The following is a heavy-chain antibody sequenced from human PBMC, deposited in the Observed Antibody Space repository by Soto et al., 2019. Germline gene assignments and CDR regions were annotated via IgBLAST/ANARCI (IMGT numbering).Heavy chain of an antibody. V-gene: IGHV4-34*01. CDR3: ATPGRGSSGWYDY. Sequence: QVQLQQWGAGLLKPSETLSLTCAVYGGSFSGYYWSWIRQPPGKGLEWIGEINHSGSTNYNPSLKSLVTISVDTSKNQCSLKLSSVTAADTAVYDCATPGRGSSGWYDYWGQGTLVTVSS. CDR1: GGSFSGYY. J-gene: IGHJ4*02. D-gene: IGHD6-19*01. CDR2: INHSGST.